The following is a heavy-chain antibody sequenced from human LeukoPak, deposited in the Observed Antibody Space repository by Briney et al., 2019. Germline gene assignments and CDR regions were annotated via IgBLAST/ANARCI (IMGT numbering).Heavy chain of an antibody. CDR3: ARQYNYEGYYYYMDV. Sequence: SETLSLTCAVYGGSFSGYYRSWIRQPPGKGLEWIGEINHSGSTNYNPSLKSRVTISVDTSKIQFSLKLSSVTAADTAVYYCARQYNYEGYYYYMDVWGKGTTVTVSS. CDR2: INHSGST. CDR1: GGSFSGYY. D-gene: IGHD5-24*01. V-gene: IGHV4-34*01. J-gene: IGHJ6*03.